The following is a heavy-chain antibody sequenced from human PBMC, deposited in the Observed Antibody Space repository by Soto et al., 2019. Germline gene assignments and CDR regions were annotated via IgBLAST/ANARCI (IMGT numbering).Heavy chain of an antibody. V-gene: IGHV1-46*01. Sequence: QVQLVQSGAEVKEPGASVKVSCTASGYTFINYYIHWVRQAPGQGLEWMALINPSGDPISYAQRFRGRVTVTRDTSTSTVYMEVNSLTSEDTAIYYCARAIRGTTSPGFEIWGQGTMVTVSA. J-gene: IGHJ3*02. CDR3: ARAIRGTTSPGFEI. CDR2: INPSGDPI. CDR1: GYTFINYY. D-gene: IGHD3-10*01.